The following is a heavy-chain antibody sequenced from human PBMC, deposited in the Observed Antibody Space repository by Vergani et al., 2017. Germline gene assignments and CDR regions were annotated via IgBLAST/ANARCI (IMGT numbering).Heavy chain of an antibody. V-gene: IGHV5-51*01. D-gene: IGHD3-22*01. Sequence: EVQLVQSGAEVKKPGESLKISCQISGYSFTKYWIGWVRQMPGKGLEWMGIIHPADSDTRYSPSFQGQVTISVDKSISTAYLQRSSLRASDNAMYYCARLYGRDSSGSKYFDYWGQGTLVTVSS. J-gene: IGHJ4*02. CDR1: GYSFTKYW. CDR2: IHPADSDT. CDR3: ARLYGRDSSGSKYFDY.